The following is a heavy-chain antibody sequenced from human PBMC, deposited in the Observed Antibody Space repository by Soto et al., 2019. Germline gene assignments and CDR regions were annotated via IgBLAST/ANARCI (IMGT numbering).Heavy chain of an antibody. CDR3: ARVNSSGWLRWFDP. D-gene: IGHD6-19*01. CDR2: IYYSGST. Sequence: QVQLQESGPGLVKPSETLSLTCTVSGGSVSSGSYYWSWIRQPPGKGLEWIGYIYYSGSTNYNPSLKSRVTISVDTSKNQFSLKLSSVTAADTAVYYCARVNSSGWLRWFDPWGQGTLVTVSS. J-gene: IGHJ5*02. CDR1: GGSVSSGSYY. V-gene: IGHV4-61*01.